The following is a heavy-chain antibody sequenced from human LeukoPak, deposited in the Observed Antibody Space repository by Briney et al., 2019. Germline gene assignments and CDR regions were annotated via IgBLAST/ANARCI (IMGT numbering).Heavy chain of an antibody. Sequence: GGSLRLSCAASGFTFSNYAMSWVRQAPGKGLEWVSGIRGRGGNTYYADSVKGRFAISRDNSKNTLYLQLISPRAEDTAVYYCAKDAVGTTFGYYFDYWGQGTLVTVSS. D-gene: IGHD1-26*01. CDR1: GFTFSNYA. CDR3: AKDAVGTTFGYYFDY. V-gene: IGHV3-23*01. J-gene: IGHJ4*02. CDR2: IRGRGGNT.